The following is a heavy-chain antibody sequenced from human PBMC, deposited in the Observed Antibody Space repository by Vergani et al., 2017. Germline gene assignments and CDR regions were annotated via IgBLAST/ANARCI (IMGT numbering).Heavy chain of an antibody. J-gene: IGHJ6*03. CDR3: ARVNTETNGHLYYYYYMDV. CDR1: GGSFTSYH. D-gene: IGHD4-11*01. Sequence: QVQLQQWGGGLLKPSETLSLTCVVNGGSFTSYHWTWIRQSPGEGLEWVGDIDHTGRPDYNPSLKSRLTMSVYKSRTQFSLTLNSVTATDTAIYFCARVNTETNGHLYYYYYMDVWGQGTAVTVS. CDR2: IDHTGRP. V-gene: IGHV4-34*01.